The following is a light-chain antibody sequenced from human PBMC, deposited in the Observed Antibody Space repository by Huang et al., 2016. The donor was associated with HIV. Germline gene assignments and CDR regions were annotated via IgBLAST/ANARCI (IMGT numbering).Light chain of an antibody. J-gene: IGKJ1*01. CDR1: QSVSSS. Sequence: EVVLTQSPATLSLSPGERATLSCRASQSVSSSLAWFQQKPGQAPRLLIYGASNRVTVIPTRFSGSGSGTDFTLTISSLEPEDFAVYYCQQRSNSPPWTFGQGTKVEIK. CDR2: GAS. CDR3: QQRSNSPPWT. V-gene: IGKV3-11*01.